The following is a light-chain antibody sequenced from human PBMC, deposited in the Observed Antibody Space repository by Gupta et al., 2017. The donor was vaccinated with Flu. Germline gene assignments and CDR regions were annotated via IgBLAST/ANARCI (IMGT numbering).Light chain of an antibody. V-gene: IGKV2-24*01. CDR3: MQATQSPFT. Sequence: DIVMTRPPLFSPATLGQPASISCRSSQSLVHRDGNTYLSWIHQRPGQPPRLLIYKISNRLSGVPDRFSGSGAGTDFTLKISSVEAEDVGIYYCMQATQSPFTFGGGTRVEI. J-gene: IGKJ4*01. CDR1: QSLVHRDGNTY. CDR2: KIS.